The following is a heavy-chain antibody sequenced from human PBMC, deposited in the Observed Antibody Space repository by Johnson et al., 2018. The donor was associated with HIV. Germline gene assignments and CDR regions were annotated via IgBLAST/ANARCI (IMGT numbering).Heavy chain of an antibody. Sequence: QVQLVESGGGVVQPGGSLRLSCAASGFTFSRHGMHWVRQAPGKGLEWVAFIRYDGSNKYYAESVKGRFTISRDNSNNTLSLQMNSLRAEDTAVYYCVYDSSGYYAFDIWGQGTMVTVSS. D-gene: IGHD3-22*01. CDR2: IRYDGSNK. V-gene: IGHV3-30*02. CDR3: VYDSSGYYAFDI. J-gene: IGHJ3*02. CDR1: GFTFSRHG.